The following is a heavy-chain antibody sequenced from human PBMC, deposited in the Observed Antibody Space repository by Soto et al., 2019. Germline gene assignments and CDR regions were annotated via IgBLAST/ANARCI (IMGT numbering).Heavy chain of an antibody. CDR1: GFTFSSYG. D-gene: IGHD3-3*01. CDR3: ARDRGGFLRGMDV. J-gene: IGHJ6*02. CDR2: IWYDGSNK. Sequence: QVQLVESGGGVVQPGRSLRLSCAASGFTFSSYGMHWVRQAPGKGLEWVAVIWYDGSNKYYADSVKGRFTISRDNSKNTLYLQINSLRDEDTAVYYCARDRGGFLRGMDVWGQGTTVTVSS. V-gene: IGHV3-33*01.